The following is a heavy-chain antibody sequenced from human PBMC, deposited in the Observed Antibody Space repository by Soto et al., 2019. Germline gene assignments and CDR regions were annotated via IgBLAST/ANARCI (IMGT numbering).Heavy chain of an antibody. D-gene: IGHD3-16*02. CDR2: VYFGGST. Sequence: PSETLSLTCTVSNGSVSSSTYYWGWIRQPPGKGLEWIGNVYFGGSTYYNPSLKSRVTISVDTSKNQFSLKLSSVTAADTAVYYCARDGDLWGSYRYNRGKAFDYWGQGTLVTVSS. V-gene: IGHV4-39*07. CDR3: ARDGDLWGSYRYNRGKAFDY. J-gene: IGHJ4*02. CDR1: NGSVSSSTYY.